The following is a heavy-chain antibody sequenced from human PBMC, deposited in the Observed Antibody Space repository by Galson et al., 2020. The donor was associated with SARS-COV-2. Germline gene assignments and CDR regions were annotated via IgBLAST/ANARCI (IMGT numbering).Heavy chain of an antibody. Sequence: GGSLRLSCAASGFTFSGSAMHWVRQASGKGLEWVGRIRSKANSYATAYAASVKGRFTISRDDSKNTAYLQMNSLKTEDTAVYYCTRHAALEKYCSGGSCYADYYYYGMDVWGQGTTVTVSS. D-gene: IGHD2-15*01. CDR3: TRHAALEKYCSGGSCYADYYYYGMDV. V-gene: IGHV3-73*01. J-gene: IGHJ6*02. CDR2: IRSKANSYAT. CDR1: GFTFSGSA.